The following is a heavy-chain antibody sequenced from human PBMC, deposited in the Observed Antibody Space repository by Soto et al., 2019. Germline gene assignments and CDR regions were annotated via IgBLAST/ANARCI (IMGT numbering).Heavy chain of an antibody. CDR2: IKQDGSEK. CDR1: GFTFSSYW. CDR3: ARGGTYYDYVWGSYRLADAFDI. D-gene: IGHD3-16*02. V-gene: IGHV3-7*01. J-gene: IGHJ3*02. Sequence: PGGSLRLSCAASGFTFSSYWMSWVRQAPGKGLEWVANIKQDGSEKYYVDSVKGRFTISRDNAKNSLYLQMNSLRAEDTAVYYCARGGTYYDYVWGSYRLADAFDIWGQGTMVTVS.